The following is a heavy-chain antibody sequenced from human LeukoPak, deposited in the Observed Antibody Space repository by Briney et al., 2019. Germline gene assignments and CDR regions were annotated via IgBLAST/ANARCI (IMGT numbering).Heavy chain of an antibody. V-gene: IGHV3-23*01. CDR1: GFTFSNSA. CDR3: AKGIYSSGWSYFDY. CDR2: LSGSGITT. J-gene: IGHJ4*01. D-gene: IGHD6-19*01. Sequence: GGSLRLSCAASGFTFSNSAMSWVRQAPGKGLEWVSTLSGSGITTYYADSVKGRFTISRDNSKNTLYMQMNSLRAEDTAVYYCAKGIYSSGWSYFDYWGHGTLVTVSS.